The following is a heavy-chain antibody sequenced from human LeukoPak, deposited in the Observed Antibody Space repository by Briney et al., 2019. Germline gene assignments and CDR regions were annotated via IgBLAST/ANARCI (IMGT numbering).Heavy chain of an antibody. Sequence: GGSLRLSCAVSGFTFSSYAMSWVRQAPGKGLEWVSVISGSGGKTFYADSVKGRFTISRDNSKNTLYLQMNSLRAEDTALYYCTTLGYHLDSWGQGTLVTVSS. V-gene: IGHV3-23*01. CDR3: TTLGYHLDS. CDR2: ISGSGGKT. CDR1: GFTFSSYA. D-gene: IGHD3-22*01. J-gene: IGHJ4*02.